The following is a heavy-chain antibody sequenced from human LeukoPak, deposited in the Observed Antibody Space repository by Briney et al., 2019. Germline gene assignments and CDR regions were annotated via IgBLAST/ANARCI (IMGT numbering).Heavy chain of an antibody. CDR2: ISSSGSTI. D-gene: IGHD3-22*01. Sequence: GGSLRLSCAASGFTFSDYYMSWIRQAPGKGLEWVSYISSSGSTIYYADSVKGRFTISRDNAKNSLYLQMNGLRAEDTAVYYCARARHYYDSSGYGYWGQGTLVTVSS. CDR1: GFTFSDYY. V-gene: IGHV3-11*01. CDR3: ARARHYYDSSGYGY. J-gene: IGHJ4*02.